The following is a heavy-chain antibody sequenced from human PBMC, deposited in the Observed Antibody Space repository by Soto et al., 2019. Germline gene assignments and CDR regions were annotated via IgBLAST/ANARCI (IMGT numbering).Heavy chain of an antibody. CDR3: ARDVSGYSYGTYFDY. D-gene: IGHD5-18*01. V-gene: IGHV3-9*01. Sequence: EVQLVESGGGLVQPGRSLRLSCAASGFTFDDYAMHWVRQAPGKGLEWVSGISWNSGSIGYADSVKGRFTISRDNAKNSLYLQMNSLSAEDTALYYCARDVSGYSYGTYFDYWGQGTLVTVSS. CDR1: GFTFDDYA. J-gene: IGHJ4*02. CDR2: ISWNSGSI.